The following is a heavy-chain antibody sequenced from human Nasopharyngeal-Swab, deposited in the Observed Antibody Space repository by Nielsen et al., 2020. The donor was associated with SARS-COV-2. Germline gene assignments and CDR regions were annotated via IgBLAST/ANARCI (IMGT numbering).Heavy chain of an antibody. J-gene: IGHJ3*02. D-gene: IGHD3-22*01. CDR1: GSIFLSHW. Sequence: GESLKISCKGSGSIFLSHWVGWVRQMPGKGLEWMGIIYPGDSDTRYSPSFQGQVTISADKSINTAYLQWSSLTASDTAVYYCARTAIEGGYYRGDAFDIWGQGTMVTVSS. CDR2: IYPGDSDT. V-gene: IGHV5-51*01. CDR3: ARTAIEGGYYRGDAFDI.